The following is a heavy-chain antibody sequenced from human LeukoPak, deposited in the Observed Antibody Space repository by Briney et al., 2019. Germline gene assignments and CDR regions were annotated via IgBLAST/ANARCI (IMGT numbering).Heavy chain of an antibody. Sequence: SETLSLTCTVSGGSISSGGYYWSWIRQHPGKGLEWIGYIYYSGSTYYNPSLKSRVTISVDTSENQFSLKLSSVTAADTAVYYCARTGYCSSTRCYEEYNWFDPWGQGTLVTVSS. D-gene: IGHD2-2*01. J-gene: IGHJ5*02. V-gene: IGHV4-31*03. CDR3: ARTGYCSSTRCYEEYNWFDP. CDR2: IYYSGST. CDR1: GGSISSGGYY.